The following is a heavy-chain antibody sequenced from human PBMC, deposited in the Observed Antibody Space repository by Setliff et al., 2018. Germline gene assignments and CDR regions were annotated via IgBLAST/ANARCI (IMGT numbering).Heavy chain of an antibody. V-gene: IGHV3-33*01. CDR1: GFTSSSYG. CDR3: ARSRTGEYSSGWLNWFDP. Sequence: PGGSLRLSCAASGFTSSSYGMHWVRQAPGKGLEWVAVIWYDGSNKYYADSVKGRFTISRDNSKNTLYLQMGSLRAEDMAVYYCARSRTGEYSSGWLNWFDPWGQGTLVTVSS. J-gene: IGHJ5*02. D-gene: IGHD6-19*01. CDR2: IWYDGSNK.